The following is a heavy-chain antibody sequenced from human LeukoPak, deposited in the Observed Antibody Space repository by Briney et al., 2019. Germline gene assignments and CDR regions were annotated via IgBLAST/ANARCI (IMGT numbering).Heavy chain of an antibody. D-gene: IGHD3-3*01. CDR2: IRSKAYGGTI. CDR1: GFTFGDYS. CDR3: TRNPYYDFCCFGY. Sequence: PGGSLKLSCTASGFTFGDYSMSWFRQAPGKGLEWVGFIRSKAYGGTIQYAASVRGRFTISRDDSKSIAYLQMDSLKTEDTAMYYCTRNPYYDFCCFGYWGQGTLVTVSS. V-gene: IGHV3-49*03. J-gene: IGHJ4*02.